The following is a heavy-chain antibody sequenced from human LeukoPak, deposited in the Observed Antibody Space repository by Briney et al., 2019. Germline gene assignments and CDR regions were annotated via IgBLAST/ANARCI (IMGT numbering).Heavy chain of an antibody. D-gene: IGHD6-19*01. V-gene: IGHV3-48*03. CDR1: GFTFSSYE. Sequence: GGSLRLSCGVSGFTFSSYEMNWVRQAPGKGLEWVSYIISVGSTRHYAASVKGRFTISRDNAKNSLYLQMNSLRAEDTAVYYCARERIAVGRGFFDYWGQGTLVTVSS. J-gene: IGHJ4*02. CDR2: IISVGSTR. CDR3: ARERIAVGRGFFDY.